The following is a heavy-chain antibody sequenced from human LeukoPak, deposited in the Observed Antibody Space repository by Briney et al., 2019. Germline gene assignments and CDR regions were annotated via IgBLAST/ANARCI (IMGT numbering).Heavy chain of an antibody. CDR2: ISSSSSYI. CDR3: ARPLKANWFDP. V-gene: IGHV3-21*01. Sequence: GGSLRLSCAASGFTFSSYSMYWVRQAPGKGLEWVSSISSSSSYIYYADSVKGRFTISRDNAKNSLYLQMNSLRAEDTAVYYCARPLKANWFDPWGQGTLVTVSS. CDR1: GFTFSSYS. J-gene: IGHJ5*02.